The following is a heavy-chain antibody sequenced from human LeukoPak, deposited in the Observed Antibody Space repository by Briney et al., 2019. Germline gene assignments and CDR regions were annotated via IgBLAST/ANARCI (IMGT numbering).Heavy chain of an antibody. CDR1: GFTFSSYA. CDR3: ARAGVVTAILGAFDI. J-gene: IGHJ3*02. CDR2: ISYDGSNK. D-gene: IGHD2-21*02. Sequence: PGGSLRLSCAASGFTFSSYAMHWVRQAPGTGLEWVAVISYDGSNKYYADSVKGRFTISRDNSKNTLYLQMNSLRAEDTAVYYCARAGVVTAILGAFDIWGQGTMVTVSS. V-gene: IGHV3-30-3*01.